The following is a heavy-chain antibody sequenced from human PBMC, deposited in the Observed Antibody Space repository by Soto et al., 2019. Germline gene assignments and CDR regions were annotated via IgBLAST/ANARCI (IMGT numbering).Heavy chain of an antibody. CDR1: GFTFSNYY. CDR2: ISRSGSTI. CDR3: ARSYDLSSGYYDY. J-gene: IGHJ4*02. D-gene: IGHD3-3*01. Sequence: GGSPRLSCVASGFTFSNYYMSWIRQAPGKGLEWVSYISRSGSTIYYADSVRGRFTISRDNAKNSLSLQMHSLRAEDTAVYYCARSYDLSSGYYDYWGQGTLVTVSS. V-gene: IGHV3-11*01.